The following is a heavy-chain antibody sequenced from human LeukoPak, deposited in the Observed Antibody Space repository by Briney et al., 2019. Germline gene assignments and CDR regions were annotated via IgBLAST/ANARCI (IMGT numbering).Heavy chain of an antibody. J-gene: IGHJ5*02. D-gene: IGHD3-22*01. CDR3: AKDSSDYYDSSGYSNWFDP. Sequence: GGSLRLSCAASGFTFSSYGMSWVRQAPGKGLEWVSAISGSGGSTYYADSVKGRFTISRDNSKNTLYLQMNSLRAEDTAVYYCAKDSSDYYDSSGYSNWFDPWGQGTLVTVSS. CDR1: GFTFSSYG. V-gene: IGHV3-23*01. CDR2: ISGSGGST.